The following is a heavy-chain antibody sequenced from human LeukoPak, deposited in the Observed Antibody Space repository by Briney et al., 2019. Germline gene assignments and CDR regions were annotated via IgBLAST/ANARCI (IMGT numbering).Heavy chain of an antibody. D-gene: IGHD1-20*01. CDR3: AGARSITGHLGW. CDR2: IYYSGST. J-gene: IGHJ4*02. CDR1: GGSISSYY. V-gene: IGHV4-59*08. Sequence: PSETLSLTCTVSGGSISSYYWSWIRQPPGKGLEWIGYIYYSGSTNYNPSLKSRVTISVDTSKNQFSLNLISVTAADTAVYYCAGARSITGHLGWWGQGTLVTVSS.